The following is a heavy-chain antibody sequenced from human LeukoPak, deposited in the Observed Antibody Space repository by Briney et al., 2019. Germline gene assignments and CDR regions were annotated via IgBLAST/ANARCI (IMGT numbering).Heavy chain of an antibody. V-gene: IGHV1-2*02. Sequence: ASVKVSCKASGYTFTGYYMHWVRQAPGQGLEWMGWINPNSGGTNYAQKFQGRVTMTRDTSISTAYMELSRLRSDDTAVYYCVRDRKETGDRYWFDPWGQGTLVTVSS. J-gene: IGHJ5*02. CDR1: GYTFTGYY. D-gene: IGHD7-27*01. CDR2: INPNSGGT. CDR3: VRDRKETGDRYWFDP.